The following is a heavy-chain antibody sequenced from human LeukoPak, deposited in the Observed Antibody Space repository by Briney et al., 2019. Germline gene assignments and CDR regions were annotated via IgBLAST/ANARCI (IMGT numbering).Heavy chain of an antibody. CDR1: GGSITSSNYY. CDR3: ARGNSSSWYEYYFDY. D-gene: IGHD6-13*01. CDR2: IYYSGST. V-gene: IGHV4-39*07. J-gene: IGHJ4*02. Sequence: ASETLSLTCTVSGGSITSSNYYWGWIRQPPGKGLEWIGSIYYSGSTYHNPSLKSRVTISVDTSKNQFSLKLSSVTAADTAVYYCARGNSSSWYEYYFDYWGQGTLVTVSS.